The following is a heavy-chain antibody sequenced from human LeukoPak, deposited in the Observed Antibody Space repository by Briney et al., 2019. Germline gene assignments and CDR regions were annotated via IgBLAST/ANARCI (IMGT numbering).Heavy chain of an antibody. V-gene: IGHV3-30*04. CDR2: ISYDGSNK. Sequence: GGSLRLSCAASGFTFSSYAMHWVRQAPGKGLEWVAVISYDGSNKYYADSVKGRFTISRDNSKNTLYLQMNSLRAEDTAVYYCARCGVRYFDWFSYYYYMDVWGKGTTVTVSS. D-gene: IGHD3-9*01. J-gene: IGHJ6*03. CDR3: ARCGVRYFDWFSYYYYMDV. CDR1: GFTFSSYA.